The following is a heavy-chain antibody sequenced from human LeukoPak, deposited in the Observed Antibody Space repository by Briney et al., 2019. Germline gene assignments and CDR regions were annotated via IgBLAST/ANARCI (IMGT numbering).Heavy chain of an antibody. Sequence: GGSLRLSCVASGFTFNNYAMSWVRQAPGKGLEWVSSISGSGPSTDYTDAVKGRFINSRDKSKNTLHLQMNSLRAEDTALYYCARLPTFYYDSSGYHYDYWGQGTLVTVSS. J-gene: IGHJ4*02. D-gene: IGHD3-22*01. V-gene: IGHV3-23*01. CDR1: GFTFNNYA. CDR2: ISGSGPST. CDR3: ARLPTFYYDSSGYHYDY.